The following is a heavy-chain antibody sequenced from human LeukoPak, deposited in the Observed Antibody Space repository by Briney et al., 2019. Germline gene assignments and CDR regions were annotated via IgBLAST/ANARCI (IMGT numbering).Heavy chain of an antibody. V-gene: IGHV1-69*06. D-gene: IGHD5-24*01. CDR1: GGTLSSYA. Sequence: VASVKVSCKASGGTLSSYAISWVRQAPGQGLEWMGGIIPIFGTANYAQKFQGRVTITADKSTSTAYMELSSLRSEDTAVYYCARGGGGRWLQLDYFDYWGQGTLVTVSS. CDR3: ARGGGGRWLQLDYFDY. J-gene: IGHJ4*02. CDR2: IIPIFGTA.